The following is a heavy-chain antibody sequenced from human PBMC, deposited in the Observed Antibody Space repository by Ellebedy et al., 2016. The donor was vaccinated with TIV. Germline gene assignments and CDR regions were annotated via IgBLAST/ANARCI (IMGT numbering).Heavy chain of an antibody. CDR3: AKELVSRDSLSLDY. V-gene: IGHV3-23*01. J-gene: IGHJ4*02. CDR2: ISGGGTT. CDR1: GFTFSTYV. Sequence: GESLKISCAASGFTFSTYVMNWVRQAPGKGLGWVSAISGGGTTFYSDSVKGRFTISRDNSKNTLFLQMHSLRGEDTAVYYCAKELVSRDSLSLDYWGQGVLVTVSS. D-gene: IGHD3-9*01.